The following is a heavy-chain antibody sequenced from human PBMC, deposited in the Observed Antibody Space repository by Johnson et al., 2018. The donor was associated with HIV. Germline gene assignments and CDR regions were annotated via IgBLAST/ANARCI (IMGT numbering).Heavy chain of an antibody. D-gene: IGHD1-20*01. J-gene: IGHJ3*02. V-gene: IGHV3-20*04. CDR3: ARPNNWNPKGDAFDI. CDR2: INWNGGRP. Sequence: VQLVECGGGVVRPGGSLRLSCAASGFTFDEYAMTWVRQVPGKGLEWVSNINWNGGRPDYYADSGKGRITIPRDNAKNSLYLQRNSLRAEDTAVYYCARPNNWNPKGDAFDIWGQGTMVTVSS. CDR1: GFTFDEYA.